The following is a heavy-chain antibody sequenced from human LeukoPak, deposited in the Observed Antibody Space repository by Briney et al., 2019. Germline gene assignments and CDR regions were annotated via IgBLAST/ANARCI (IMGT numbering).Heavy chain of an antibody. V-gene: IGHV1-18*01. CDR2: ISAYNGST. CDR1: GYTFTSYG. J-gene: IGHJ4*02. D-gene: IGHD3-22*01. CDR3: ARDPQYYYDSSGYSTSSDY. Sequence: ASVKVSCKASGYTFTSYGISWVRQAPGQGLEWMGWISAYNGSTNYAQKLQGRVTMTTDTSTSTAYMELRSLRSDDTAVYYCARDPQYYYDSSGYSTSSDYWGQGTLVTVSS.